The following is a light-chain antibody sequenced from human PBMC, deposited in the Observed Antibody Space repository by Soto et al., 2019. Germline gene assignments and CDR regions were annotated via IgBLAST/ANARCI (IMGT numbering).Light chain of an antibody. CDR2: GAS. Sequence: EIVLTQSPGTLSLSPGERATLSCRASQSVSSSYLAWYQQKPGQAPRLLIYGASSRATDIPDRFSGSGSGTDFTLTISRLEPEDFALYYCQQYGSSFTFGPGTKVDIK. V-gene: IGKV3-20*01. CDR1: QSVSSSY. CDR3: QQYGSSFT. J-gene: IGKJ3*01.